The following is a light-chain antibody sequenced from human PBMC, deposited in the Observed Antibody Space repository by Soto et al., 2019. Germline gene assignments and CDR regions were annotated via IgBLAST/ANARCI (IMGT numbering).Light chain of an antibody. V-gene: IGLV2-14*03. CDR2: DVT. CDR1: SSDVGGYDH. Sequence: QSVLTQPASVSGSPGQSITISCTGTSSDVGGYDHVSWYQQHPGKAPKLIIYDVTVRPSGISPRFSGSKSDNTASLAVSGLQPEDEADYYCSSYTNKDTLLFGGGTTVTVL. CDR3: SSYTNKDTLL. J-gene: IGLJ3*02.